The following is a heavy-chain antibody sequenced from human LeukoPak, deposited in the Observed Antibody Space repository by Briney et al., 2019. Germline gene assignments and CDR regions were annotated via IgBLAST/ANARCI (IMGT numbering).Heavy chain of an antibody. J-gene: IGHJ4*02. CDR3: AIGGRL. Sequence: GGSLRHSCAASGFIFSSFSMNWVRPAPGKGLEWISHISSSSTASYTDSVRGRFTISRDNAKESLYLQMNSLRDEDSAVYYCAIGGRLGGRGTLVTVSS. V-gene: IGHV3-48*02. CDR1: GFIFSSFS. D-gene: IGHD3-9*01. CDR2: ISSSSTA.